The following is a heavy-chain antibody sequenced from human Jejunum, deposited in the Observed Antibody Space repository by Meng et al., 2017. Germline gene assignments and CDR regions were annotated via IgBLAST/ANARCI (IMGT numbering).Heavy chain of an antibody. J-gene: IGHJ4*02. D-gene: IGHD1-1*01. Sequence: SETLSLTCTVSGGSISSTIYYWGWIHQPPGKGLEWIGSIYYSGRTYYNPSLKSRVTISVDTSKNQFSLKLSSVTAADTAVYYCARDTSDNWGRFDYWGQGMLVTVSS. V-gene: IGHV4-39*07. CDR2: IYYSGRT. CDR1: GGSISSTIYY. CDR3: ARDTSDNWGRFDY.